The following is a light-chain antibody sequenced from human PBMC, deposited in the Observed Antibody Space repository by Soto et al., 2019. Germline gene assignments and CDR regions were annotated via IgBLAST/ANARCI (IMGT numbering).Light chain of an antibody. V-gene: IGLV1-44*01. CDR2: SNN. CDR3: AACDDSLNGPRV. Sequence: QSVLTQPPSASGTPGQRVTISCSGSSSNIGSNTVNWYQQLPGTAPKLLIYSNNQRPSGVPDRFSGSKSGTSASLAISGLQSEDEADYYCAACDDSLNGPRVFGTGTKVTVL. CDR1: SSNIGSNT. J-gene: IGLJ1*01.